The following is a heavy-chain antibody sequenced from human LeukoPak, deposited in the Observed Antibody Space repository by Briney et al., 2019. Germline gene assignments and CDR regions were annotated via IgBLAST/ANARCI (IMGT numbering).Heavy chain of an antibody. D-gene: IGHD2-21*02. Sequence: SETLSLTCTVSGGSISGGGYYWSWIRQHPGKGLEWIGYIYYSGSTYYNPSLKSRVTISVDTSKNQFSLKLSSVTAADTAVYYCARAGGAYCGGDCSSPWGQGTLVTVS. CDR1: GGSISGGGYY. J-gene: IGHJ5*02. CDR3: ARAGGAYCGGDCSSP. V-gene: IGHV4-31*03. CDR2: IYYSGST.